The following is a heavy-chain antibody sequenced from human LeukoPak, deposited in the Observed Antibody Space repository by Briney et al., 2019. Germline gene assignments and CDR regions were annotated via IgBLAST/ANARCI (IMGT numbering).Heavy chain of an antibody. Sequence: PGGSLRLSCAASGFTFSSYGMHWVRQAPGKGLEWVAFIRYDGSNKYYADSVKGRFTISRDNSKNTLYLQMNSLRAEDTAVYYCAKPHYDYVWGSYRDSYYFDYWGQGTLVTVSS. J-gene: IGHJ4*02. CDR3: AKPHYDYVWGSYRDSYYFDY. D-gene: IGHD3-16*02. CDR1: GFTFSSYG. V-gene: IGHV3-30*02. CDR2: IRYDGSNK.